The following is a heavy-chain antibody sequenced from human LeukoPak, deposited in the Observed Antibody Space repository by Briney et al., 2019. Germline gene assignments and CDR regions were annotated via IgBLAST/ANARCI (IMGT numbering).Heavy chain of an antibody. V-gene: IGHV3-20*01. CDR3: ARRSNRYSYGSNFDY. D-gene: IGHD5-18*01. CDR2: INWNGGSI. CDR1: GFTLGDYG. J-gene: IGHJ4*02. Sequence: PGGSLRLSCAASGFTLGDYGVTWVRQAPGKGLGLVSGINWNGGSIAYADCVKGRFTVSRDNAKNSLYLQMNSQRAEDTAFYHCARRSNRYSYGSNFDYWGQGTLVTVSS.